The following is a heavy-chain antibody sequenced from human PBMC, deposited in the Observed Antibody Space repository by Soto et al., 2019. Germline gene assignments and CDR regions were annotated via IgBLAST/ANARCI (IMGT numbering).Heavy chain of an antibody. CDR3: ARLPLVRGVPA. Sequence: QLHLQESGPGRGKPSDALSLTCSAVGGSISTSGNYWGWVRQAPEKGQEWFGSAYSVGTINYNPPLKRRVAISVDTSKNQFSLRLTSVTAADTAVYYCARLPLVRGVPAWGHGTLVTVSS. CDR2: AYSVGTI. J-gene: IGHJ5*01. CDR1: GGSISTSGNY. V-gene: IGHV4-39*01. D-gene: IGHD3-10*01.